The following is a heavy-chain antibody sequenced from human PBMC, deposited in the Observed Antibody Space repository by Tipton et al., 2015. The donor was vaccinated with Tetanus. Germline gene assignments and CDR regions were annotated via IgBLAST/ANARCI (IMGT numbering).Heavy chain of an antibody. CDR3: ARDPGYNNGWGSP. V-gene: IGHV1-2*02. Sequence: QLVQSGAEVKKPGASVKVSCKASGYTFTGYYMHWVRQAPGQGLEWMGWINPNSGGTNYAQKFHGSVTMTSDTSSSTVYMELSRLRSDDTAVYYCARDPGYNNGWGSPWGQGTLVTVSS. CDR2: INPNSGGT. J-gene: IGHJ5*02. D-gene: IGHD6-25*01. CDR1: GYTFTGYY.